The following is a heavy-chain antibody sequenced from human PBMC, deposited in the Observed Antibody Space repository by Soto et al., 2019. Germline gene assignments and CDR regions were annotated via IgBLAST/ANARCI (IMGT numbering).Heavy chain of an antibody. D-gene: IGHD6-19*01. CDR2: ISSSSSTI. J-gene: IGHJ4*02. Sequence: GGALRLSCAASGFTFRSYSMNWVRLAPGKGLEWVSYISSSSSTIYYADSVKGRFTISRDNSKNTLYLQMNSLRAEDTAVYYCAKDRSGSSGLDYWGQGTLVTVSS. CDR3: AKDRSGSSGLDY. CDR1: GFTFRSYS. V-gene: IGHV3-48*01.